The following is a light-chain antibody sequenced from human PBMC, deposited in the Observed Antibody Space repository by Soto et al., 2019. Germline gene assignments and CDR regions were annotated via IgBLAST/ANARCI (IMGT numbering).Light chain of an antibody. Sequence: QSVLTQPPSASGSPGQSVTISCTGTSSDVGGYNYVSWYQQHPGKAPKLMIYEVTKRPSGVPDRFSGSKAGNTASLTVSGLRAEDAADYYCNSYAGSNNVVFGGGTKRTVL. CDR1: SSDVGGYNY. J-gene: IGLJ2*01. CDR3: NSYAGSNNVV. V-gene: IGLV2-8*01. CDR2: EVT.